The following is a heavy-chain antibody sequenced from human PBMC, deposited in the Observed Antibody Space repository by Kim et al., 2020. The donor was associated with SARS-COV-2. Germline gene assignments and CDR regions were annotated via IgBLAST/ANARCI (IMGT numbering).Heavy chain of an antibody. CDR2: IRDSGGST. J-gene: IGHJ1*01. V-gene: IGHV3-23*01. CDR3: AKVTSGSSGWFEYFQH. D-gene: IGHD6-19*01. CDR1: GFTFNSYA. Sequence: GGSLRLSCAASGFTFNSYAMSWVRQAPGKGLEWVSAIRDSGGSTKYADSVKGRFSISRDNSKNTLYLQMDSLRAEAAAVYYCAKVTSGSSGWFEYFQHWGQGTLVTVSS.